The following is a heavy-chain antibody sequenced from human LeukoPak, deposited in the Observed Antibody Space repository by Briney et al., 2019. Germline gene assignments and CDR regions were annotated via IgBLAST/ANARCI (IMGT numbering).Heavy chain of an antibody. V-gene: IGHV4-39*01. CDR1: GGSISSSNYY. Sequence: SETLSLTCAVSGGSISSSNYYWGWIRQPPGKGLEWIGSMYYSGNTDYNPSLKSRVTISVDTSKNQFSLKVNSVTAADTAVYYCARTLGWASSRYPFDGWGQGTLVTVSS. CDR2: MYYSGNT. J-gene: IGHJ4*02. CDR3: ARTLGWASSRYPFDG. D-gene: IGHD3-16*02.